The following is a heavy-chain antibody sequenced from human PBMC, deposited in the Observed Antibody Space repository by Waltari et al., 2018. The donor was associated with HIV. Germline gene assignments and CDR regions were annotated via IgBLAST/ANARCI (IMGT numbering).Heavy chain of an antibody. D-gene: IGHD1-1*01. CDR2: NNPNLGIA. J-gene: IGHJ6*02. Sequence: QVQLVQSGAEVKKPGSSVKVSCKASGGTFSSYTISWVRQAPGQGLEWMGRNNPNLGIANYAQKFQGRVTITADKSTSTAYMELSSLGSEDTAVYYCARGRRGTGTTTGYYGMDVWGQGTTVTVSS. CDR3: ARGRRGTGTTTGYYGMDV. CDR1: GGTFSSYT. V-gene: IGHV1-69*02.